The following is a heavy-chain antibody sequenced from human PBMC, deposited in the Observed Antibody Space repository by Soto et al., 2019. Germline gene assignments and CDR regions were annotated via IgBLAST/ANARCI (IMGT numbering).Heavy chain of an antibody. Sequence: GASVKVSCKVSGYTLTELSMHWVRQAPGKGLEWMGGFDPEDGETIYAQKFRGRVTMTEDTSTDTAYMELSSLRSVDTAVYYCATEMTIFGVAPFDYWGQGTLVTVSS. CDR2: FDPEDGET. CDR1: GYTLTELS. D-gene: IGHD3-3*01. CDR3: ATEMTIFGVAPFDY. V-gene: IGHV1-24*01. J-gene: IGHJ4*02.